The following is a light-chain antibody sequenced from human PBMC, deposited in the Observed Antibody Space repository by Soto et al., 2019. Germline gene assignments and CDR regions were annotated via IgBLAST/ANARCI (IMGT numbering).Light chain of an antibody. V-gene: IGKV1-5*03. CDR1: QKFSSW. CDR2: KAS. Sequence: DIQMTQSPSTLSASVEDRVTITCRASQKFSSWLAWYQQKPGRAPNLLIYKASSLESGVPSRFSGSESGTEFTLTISSLHPDDFASYYCLQYNSYPWTFGQGTKVDIK. CDR3: LQYNSYPWT. J-gene: IGKJ1*01.